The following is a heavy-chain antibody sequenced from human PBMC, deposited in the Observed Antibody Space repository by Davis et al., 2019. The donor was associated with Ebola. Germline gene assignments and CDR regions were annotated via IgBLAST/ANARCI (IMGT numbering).Heavy chain of an antibody. CDR3: ALGMEAYDRDDAFNI. J-gene: IGHJ3*02. D-gene: IGHD7-27*01. Sequence: SVKVSCKSSGGSFNIFSINWVRHAPGQGLEWMGDIIPLFVTANYAEKFRGRVTLSADSSTTTAYMEINSLRSEDTAVYFCALGMEAYDRDDAFNIWGQGTLVTVSS. CDR1: GGSFNIFS. V-gene: IGHV1-69*13. CDR2: IIPLFVTA.